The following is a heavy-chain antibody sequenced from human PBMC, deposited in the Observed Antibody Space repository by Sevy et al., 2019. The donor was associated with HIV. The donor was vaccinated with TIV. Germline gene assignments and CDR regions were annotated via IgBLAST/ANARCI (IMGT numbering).Heavy chain of an antibody. CDR3: ARPNGGIAARSSYYGMDV. V-gene: IGHV3-11*01. J-gene: IGHJ6*02. CDR2: ISSSGSTI. D-gene: IGHD6-6*01. CDR1: GFTFSDYY. Sequence: GGSLRLSCADSGFTFSDYYMSWIRQAPGKGLEWVSYISSSGSTIYYADSVKGRFTISRDNAKNSLYLQMNSLRAEDTAVYYCARPNGGIAARSSYYGMDVWGQGTTVTVSS.